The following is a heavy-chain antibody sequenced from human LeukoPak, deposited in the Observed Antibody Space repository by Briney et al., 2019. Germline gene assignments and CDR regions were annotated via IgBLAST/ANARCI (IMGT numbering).Heavy chain of an antibody. CDR3: ARDKGSQSRRKWFDP. CDR2: INPIFGTA. CDR1: GFTFTGYF. V-gene: IGHV1-69*13. J-gene: IGHJ5*02. Sequence: SVKVSFKASGFTFTGYFMHWVRQAPGQGLEWMGWINPIFGTANYAQKFQGRVTITADESTSTAYMELSSLRSEDTAVYYCARDKGSQSRRKWFDPWGQGTLVTVSS.